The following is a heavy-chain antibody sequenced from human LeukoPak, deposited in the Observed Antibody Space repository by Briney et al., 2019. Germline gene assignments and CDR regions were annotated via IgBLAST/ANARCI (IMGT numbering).Heavy chain of an antibody. D-gene: IGHD1-14*01. V-gene: IGHV1-24*01. CDR3: ATSITPALMEDFDY. CDR1: GYTLTELS. CDR2: FDPEDGGT. Sequence: ASVKVSCKVSGYTLTELSMHWVQQAPGKGLEWMGGFDPEDGGTIYAQKFQGRVTMTEDTSTDTAYMELSSLRSEDTAVYYCATSITPALMEDFDYWGQGTLVTVSS. J-gene: IGHJ4*02.